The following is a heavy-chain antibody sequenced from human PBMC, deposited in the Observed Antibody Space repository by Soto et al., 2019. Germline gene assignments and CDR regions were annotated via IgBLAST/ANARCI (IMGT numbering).Heavy chain of an antibody. CDR3: ARGQGRLPGYYYMDV. CDR2: INHSGST. J-gene: IGHJ6*03. CDR1: GGSFSGYY. V-gene: IGHV4-34*01. Sequence: SETLSLTCAVYGGSFSGYYWSWIRQPPGKGLEWIGEINHSGSTNYNPSLKSRVTISVDTSKNQFSLKLSSVTAADTAVYYCARGQGRLPGYYYMDVWGKGTTVTVS. D-gene: IGHD6-25*01.